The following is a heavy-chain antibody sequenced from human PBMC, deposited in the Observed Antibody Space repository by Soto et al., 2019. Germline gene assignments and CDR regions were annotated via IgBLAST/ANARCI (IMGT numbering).Heavy chain of an antibody. CDR3: ARDLRWYDSPAYYYYDMDV. Sequence: PGGSLRLSCAASGFTFSSYAMHWVRQAPGKGLEWVAVISYDGSNKYYADSVKGRFTISRDNSKNSLYLQMNSLRDEDTAVYYCARDLRWYDSPAYYYYDMDVWRHGTTVTAP. CDR2: ISYDGSNK. J-gene: IGHJ6*02. V-gene: IGHV3-30-3*01. D-gene: IGHD3-22*01. CDR1: GFTFSSYA.